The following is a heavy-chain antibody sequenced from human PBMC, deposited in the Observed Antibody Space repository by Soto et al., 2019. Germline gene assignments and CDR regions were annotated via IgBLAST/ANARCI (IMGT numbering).Heavy chain of an antibody. CDR2: IIHSGST. Sequence: PSETLSLTCAVYGGSFRSFYWSWIRQPPGKGLEWIGEIIHSGSTNYNPSLESRVTISLDTSKNQFSLKVNSVIAADTAVYYCARVRKGVTKIRKYGMDVSGQGTTVTVSS. V-gene: IGHV4-34*12. D-gene: IGHD4-17*01. CDR3: ARVRKGVTKIRKYGMDV. J-gene: IGHJ6*02. CDR1: GGSFRSFY.